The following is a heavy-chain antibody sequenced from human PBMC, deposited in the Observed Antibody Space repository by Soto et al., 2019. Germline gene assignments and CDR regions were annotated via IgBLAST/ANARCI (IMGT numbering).Heavy chain of an antibody. V-gene: IGHV1-69*08. CDR3: ARDRYGDYPGDY. Sequence: QVQLVQSGAEVKKPGSSVKVSCKASGGTFSSYTISWVRQAPGQGLEWMGRIIPILGIANYAQKFQGRVTFTADKSTSTAYMELSSLRSEDTAVYYCARDRYGDYPGDYWGQGTLVTVSS. CDR2: IIPILGIA. J-gene: IGHJ4*02. D-gene: IGHD4-17*01. CDR1: GGTFSSYT.